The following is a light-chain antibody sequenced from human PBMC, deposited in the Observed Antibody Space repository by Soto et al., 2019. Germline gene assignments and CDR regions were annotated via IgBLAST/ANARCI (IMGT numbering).Light chain of an antibody. V-gene: IGKV1-33*01. CDR3: QQYDNLRLT. J-gene: IGKJ4*01. CDR2: DAS. Sequence: DIQITQSPSSLSSSVGYRVTITXQASHDIRKYLNWYQQKPGKAPKLMIYDASNLETGVPSRFTGSGSGTDFTFTISSLQPEDIATYYCQQYDNLRLTFGGGTKVDIK. CDR1: HDIRKY.